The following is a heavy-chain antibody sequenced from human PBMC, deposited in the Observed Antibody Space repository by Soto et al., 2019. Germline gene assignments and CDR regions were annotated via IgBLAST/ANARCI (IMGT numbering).Heavy chain of an antibody. Sequence: SETLSLTCAVYGGSFSGYYWSWIRQPPGKGLEWIGEINHSGSTNYNPSLKSRVTISVDTSKNQFSLKLSSVTAADTAVYYCARARGILTGYYRGPHNWFDPWGQGTLVTSPQ. CDR2: INHSGST. D-gene: IGHD3-9*01. V-gene: IGHV4-34*01. J-gene: IGHJ5*02. CDR1: GGSFSGYY. CDR3: ARARGILTGYYRGPHNWFDP.